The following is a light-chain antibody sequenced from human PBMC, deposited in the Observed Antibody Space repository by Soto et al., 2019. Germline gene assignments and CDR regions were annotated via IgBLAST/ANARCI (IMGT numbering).Light chain of an antibody. CDR3: LQQNSYPWT. Sequence: EIQLTQSPSSRASSLGDRLTLTCRASRNVSIYLNWYQHKPGKVPKRLIYAASSLQSGVPSRFSVSGYGTDFTLTISSLKPEDFATYDCLQQNSYPWTFCQGTKVDIK. CDR2: AAS. V-gene: IGKV1-17*01. CDR1: RNVSIY. J-gene: IGKJ1*01.